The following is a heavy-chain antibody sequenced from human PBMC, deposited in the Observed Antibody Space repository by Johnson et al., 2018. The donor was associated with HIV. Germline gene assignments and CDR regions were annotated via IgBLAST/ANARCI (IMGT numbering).Heavy chain of an antibody. Sequence: VQLVESGGGVVRPGGSLRLSCAASGFTFDDYGMSWVRQAPGKGLEWVSGINWNGGSTGYADSVKGRFPISRDNAKNSLYLQMNSLRAEDTALYYCARDLNNWNYVKSDAFDIWGQGTMVTVSS. CDR2: INWNGGST. CDR3: ARDLNNWNYVKSDAFDI. D-gene: IGHD1-7*01. V-gene: IGHV3-20*04. J-gene: IGHJ3*02. CDR1: GFTFDDYG.